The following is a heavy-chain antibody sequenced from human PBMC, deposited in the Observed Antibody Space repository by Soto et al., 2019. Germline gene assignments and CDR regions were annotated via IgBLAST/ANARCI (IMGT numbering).Heavy chain of an antibody. V-gene: IGHV4-30-2*01. D-gene: IGHD2-2*01. CDR2: FYHDGTT. J-gene: IGHJ4*02. CDR3: AGSRYCISSTCYFFDY. CDR1: GGSISSGGYS. Sequence: PSETLYLTCPVSGGSISSGGYSWSSIRQPPGKGREWIGYFYHDGTTYYSPSFKSRVTISVDRSNHHISLKLSSVTAADTAVYYCAGSRYCISSTCYFFDYWGQGALVTVSS.